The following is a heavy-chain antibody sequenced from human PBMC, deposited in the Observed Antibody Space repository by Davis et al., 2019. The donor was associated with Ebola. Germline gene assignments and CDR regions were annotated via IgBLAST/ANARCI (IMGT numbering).Heavy chain of an antibody. D-gene: IGHD1/OR15-1a*01. V-gene: IGHV3-53*05. J-gene: IGHJ4*02. CDR2: IYASGAT. Sequence: GESLKISCAASGFTVSPSYMSWVRQAPGKGLEWVSIIYASGATYSADSVKGRFTSSRDNSKNTLYLQMNSLRAEDTAVYYCVTENWYRFESWGQGTLVTVSS. CDR3: VTENWYRFES. CDR1: GFTVSPSY.